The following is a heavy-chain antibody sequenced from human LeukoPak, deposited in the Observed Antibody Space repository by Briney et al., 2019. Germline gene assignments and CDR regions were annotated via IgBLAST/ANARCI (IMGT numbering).Heavy chain of an antibody. V-gene: IGHV3-21*01. J-gene: IGHJ4*02. CDR2: ISSSSSYI. CDR1: GFTFSSYS. Sequence: GGSLRLSCAASGFTFSSYSMNWVRQAPGKGLEWVSSISSSSSYIYYADSVKGRFTISRDNTKNSLYLQMNSLRAEDTAVYYCARAVSGWYPFDYWGQGTLVTVSS. D-gene: IGHD6-19*01. CDR3: ARAVSGWYPFDY.